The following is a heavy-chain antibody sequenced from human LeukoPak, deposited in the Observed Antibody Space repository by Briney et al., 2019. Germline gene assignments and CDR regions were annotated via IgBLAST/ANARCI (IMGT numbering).Heavy chain of an antibody. CDR2: MNQDGNAQ. CDR1: GFTFSSYW. Sequence: GGSLRLSCAASGFTFSSYWMSWVRQAPGKGLEWVANMNQDGNAQYYVDSVKGRFTISRDNAKNSLHLQMNSLGAEDTAVYYCARVNPDYGDNHFDYWGQGTLVTVSS. J-gene: IGHJ4*02. D-gene: IGHD4-17*01. V-gene: IGHV3-7*01. CDR3: ARVNPDYGDNHFDY.